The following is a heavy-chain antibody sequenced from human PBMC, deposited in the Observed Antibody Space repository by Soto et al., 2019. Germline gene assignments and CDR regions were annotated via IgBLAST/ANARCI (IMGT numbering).Heavy chain of an antibody. V-gene: IGHV1-69*13. J-gene: IGHJ6*02. CDR1: GDVFRSYG. D-gene: IGHD2-8*01. Sequence: AVKVSCKASGDVFRSYGINWVRQAPGQGLEWMGGIIPISGTTNYAQKFQGRVAITADESTDTVYMELSRLRSEDTAVYFCARVRCFNGLCHTADYGMDVWGQGTTVTVSS. CDR2: IIPISGTT. CDR3: ARVRCFNGLCHTADYGMDV.